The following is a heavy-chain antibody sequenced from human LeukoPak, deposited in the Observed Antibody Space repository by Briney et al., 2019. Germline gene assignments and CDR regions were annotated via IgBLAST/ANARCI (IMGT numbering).Heavy chain of an antibody. CDR1: GFTVSSNY. D-gene: IGHD5-24*01. CDR2: IYSGGST. V-gene: IGHV3-66*01. Sequence: SGGSLRLSCAASGFTVSSNYMSWVRQAPGKGPEWVSVIYSGGSTYYADSVKGRFTISRDNSKNTLYLQMNSLRAEDTAVYYCARGQGMATIFLFDYWGQGTLVTVSS. J-gene: IGHJ4*02. CDR3: ARGQGMATIFLFDY.